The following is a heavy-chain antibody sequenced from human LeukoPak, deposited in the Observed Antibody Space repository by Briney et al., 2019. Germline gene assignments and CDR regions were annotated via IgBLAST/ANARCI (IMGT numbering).Heavy chain of an antibody. Sequence: GGSLRLSCVVSGFMSGSYPMTWVRQDPRKGLEWLSTVSGRGDSTYYAESVKGRFTISRDTSKNTVYLQMNSLRAEDTAVYYCAKGGGSYYYSFDYWGQGTLVTVSS. CDR3: AKGGGSYYYSFDY. J-gene: IGHJ4*02. D-gene: IGHD1-26*01. CDR2: VSGRGDST. V-gene: IGHV3-23*01. CDR1: GFMSGSYP.